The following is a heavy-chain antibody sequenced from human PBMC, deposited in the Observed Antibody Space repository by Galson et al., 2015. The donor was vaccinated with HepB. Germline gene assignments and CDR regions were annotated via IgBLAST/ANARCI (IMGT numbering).Heavy chain of an antibody. CDR3: ARDWRRELGYCSSTSCYYYYYGMDV. J-gene: IGHJ6*02. Sequence: SVKVSCKASGYTFTSYAMHWVRQAPGQRLEWMGWINAGNGNTKYSQKFQGRVTITRDTSASTAYMELSSLRSEDTAVYYCARDWRRELGYCSSTSCYYYYYGMDVWGQGTTVTVSS. D-gene: IGHD2-2*01. V-gene: IGHV1-3*01. CDR1: GYTFTSYA. CDR2: INAGNGNT.